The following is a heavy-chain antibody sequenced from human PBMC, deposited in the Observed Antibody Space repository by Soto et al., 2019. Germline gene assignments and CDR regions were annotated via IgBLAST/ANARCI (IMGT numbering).Heavy chain of an antibody. V-gene: IGHV1-69*01. CDR2: IIPISGTA. J-gene: IGHJ6*02. D-gene: IGHD2-2*01. CDR1: GGTFSSYA. Sequence: QVQLVQSGAEVKKPGSSVKVSCKASGGTFSSYAISWVRQAPGQGLEWMGGIIPISGTANYAQKSQGRVRITADESTSTAYMELSSLRSEDTAVYYCARSQGSSTSLEIYYYYYYGMDVWGQGTMVTVSS. CDR3: ARSQGSSTSLEIYYYYYYGMDV.